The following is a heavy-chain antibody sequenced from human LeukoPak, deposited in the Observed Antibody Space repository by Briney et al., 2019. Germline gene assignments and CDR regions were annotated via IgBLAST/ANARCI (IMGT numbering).Heavy chain of an antibody. V-gene: IGHV3-33*06. D-gene: IGHD1-26*01. J-gene: IGHJ4*02. CDR1: VFTFSSYG. Sequence: GGSLRLSCAASVFTFSSYGMHWARQAPGKGLEWVAVIWNDGSDKYYADSVKGRFTISRDNSKNTLYLQMNSLRAEDTAVYYCAKPTRGSGSFLIDFWGQGTLVTVSS. CDR2: IWNDGSDK. CDR3: AKPTRGSGSFLIDF.